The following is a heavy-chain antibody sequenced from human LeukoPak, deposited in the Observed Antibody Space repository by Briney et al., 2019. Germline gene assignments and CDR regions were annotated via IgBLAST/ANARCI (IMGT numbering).Heavy chain of an antibody. D-gene: IGHD6-13*01. CDR1: GFTFSRYE. J-gene: IGHJ3*02. V-gene: IGHV3-48*03. CDR3: ARDATSSSWYWVGFGAFDI. Sequence: GGSLRLSCAASGFTFSRYEMNWVRQAPGKGLEGVSYISSSGSTKYYPDSVNGRFSISRDNAKNSLYLQMNSLRAEDTAVYYCARDATSSSWYWVGFGAFDIWGQGTMVTVSS. CDR2: ISSSGSTK.